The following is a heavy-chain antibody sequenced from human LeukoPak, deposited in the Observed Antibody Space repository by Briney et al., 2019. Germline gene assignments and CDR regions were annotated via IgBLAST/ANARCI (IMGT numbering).Heavy chain of an antibody. V-gene: IGHV1-69*05. CDR3: ARHGGSSWYDLYFDY. D-gene: IGHD6-13*01. Sequence: ASVKVSCKASGGTFSSYAISWVRQAPGQGLEWMGGIIPIFGTANYAQKLQGRVTMTTDTSTSTAYMELRSLRSDDTAVYYCARHGGSSWYDLYFDYWGQGTLVTVSS. J-gene: IGHJ4*02. CDR1: GGTFSSYA. CDR2: IIPIFGTA.